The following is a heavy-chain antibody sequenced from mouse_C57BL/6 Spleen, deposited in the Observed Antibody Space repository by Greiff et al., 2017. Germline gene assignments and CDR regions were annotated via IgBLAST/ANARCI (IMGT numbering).Heavy chain of an antibody. Sequence: QVQLQQSGAELVKPGASVKISCKASGYAFSSYWMHWVKQRPGKGLEWIGQIYPGDGDTNYNGKFTGKATLTADKSSSTAYMQLSSLTAEDSAVYFCARSETAQATEYYFDFWGTGTTLTVSS. D-gene: IGHD3-2*02. CDR3: ARSETAQATEYYFDF. V-gene: IGHV1-80*01. CDR1: GYAFSSYW. J-gene: IGHJ2*01. CDR2: IYPGDGDT.